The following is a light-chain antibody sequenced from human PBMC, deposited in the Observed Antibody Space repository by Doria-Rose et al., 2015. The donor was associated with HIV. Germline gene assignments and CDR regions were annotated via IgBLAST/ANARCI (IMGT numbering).Light chain of an antibody. CDR3: HQYGTSWT. V-gene: IGKV3-20*01. CDR1: QSFSSTY. Sequence: TQSPGTLSLSPGGRATLSCRASQSFSSTYLAWYQQKPGQAPSLLIYDGSTSATGIPDRFSASGSGTDFTLTINRLEPEDLALYYCHQYGTSWTFGQGTKVEI. J-gene: IGKJ1*01. CDR2: DGS.